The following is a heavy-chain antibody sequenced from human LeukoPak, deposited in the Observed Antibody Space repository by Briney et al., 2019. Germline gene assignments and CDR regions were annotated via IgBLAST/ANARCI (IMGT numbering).Heavy chain of an antibody. D-gene: IGHD3-9*01. J-gene: IGHJ4*02. CDR3: ARPYYDLLTGYTPLGY. V-gene: IGHV1-2*02. CDR2: INPKSGGT. CDR1: GFSFTYFF. Sequence: ASVKASCKASGFSFTYFFIHWVRQAPGQGLEWMGWINPKSGGTNSAQKYQGRVTMTRDTSISTVYMELSSLRSDDTAVYYCARPYYDLLTGYTPLGYWGQGTLVTVSS.